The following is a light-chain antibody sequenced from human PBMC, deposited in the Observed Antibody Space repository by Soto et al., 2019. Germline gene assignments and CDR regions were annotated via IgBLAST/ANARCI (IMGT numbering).Light chain of an antibody. J-gene: IGLJ2*01. V-gene: IGLV2-14*01. Sequence: QSALTQPASVSGSPGQSITISCTGTSSDVGGYNYVSWYQQHPGKAPKLMIYEVSNRPSGVSNRFSGSKSGNTASLTISGLQAEDEADYYCSSYTSSSTLEVVLGGGTKRPS. CDR1: SSDVGGYNY. CDR2: EVS. CDR3: SSYTSSSTLEVV.